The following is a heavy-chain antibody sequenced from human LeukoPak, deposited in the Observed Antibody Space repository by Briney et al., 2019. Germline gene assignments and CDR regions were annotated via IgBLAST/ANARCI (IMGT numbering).Heavy chain of an antibody. D-gene: IGHD4-23*01. V-gene: IGHV3-48*01. CDR1: GFTFSSYS. CDR3: SRDNIYDYGGNKLDY. Sequence: PEGSLRLSRAASGFTFSSYSMNWVRQAPGKGLEWVSYISSSSTIYYADSVKGRFTISRDNAKNSLYLQMNSLRAEDTAVYYCSRDNIYDYGGNKLDYWGQGTLVTVSS. J-gene: IGHJ4*02. CDR2: ISSSSTI.